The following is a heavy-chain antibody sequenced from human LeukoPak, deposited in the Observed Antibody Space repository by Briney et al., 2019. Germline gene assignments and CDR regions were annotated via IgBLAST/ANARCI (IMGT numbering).Heavy chain of an antibody. CDR3: ARHPSARTWLQQGGWFDP. J-gene: IGHJ5*02. V-gene: IGHV4-39*01. Sequence: SETLSLTCTVSGGSISSSSYYWGWIRQPPGKGLEWIGSIYYSGSPYYNPSLKIRVTISVDTAKKQFSLKLTSVTAADTAVYYCARHPSARTWLQQGGWFDPWGQGTLVTVSS. D-gene: IGHD5-24*01. CDR1: GGSISSSSYY. CDR2: IYYSGSP.